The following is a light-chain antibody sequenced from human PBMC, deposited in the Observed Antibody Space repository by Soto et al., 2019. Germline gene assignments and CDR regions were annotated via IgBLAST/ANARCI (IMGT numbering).Light chain of an antibody. CDR1: SSDVGGYNY. V-gene: IGLV2-14*03. CDR2: DVS. J-gene: IGLJ1*01. Sequence: QSARTHPASVSGSPGQSITISCTGTSSDVGGYNYVSWYQHHPGKAPKLMIYDVSNRPSGVSNRFSGSKSGNTASLTISGLQPEDEADYYCSSYTTSNTRQIVFGTGTKATVL. CDR3: SSYTTSNTRQIV.